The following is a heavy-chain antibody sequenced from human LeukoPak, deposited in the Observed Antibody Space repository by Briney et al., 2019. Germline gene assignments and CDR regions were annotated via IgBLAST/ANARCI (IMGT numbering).Heavy chain of an antibody. CDR1: GFTFSRYS. CDR2: ISGSSSYI. D-gene: IGHD3-10*01. V-gene: IGHV3-21*01. Sequence: PGGSLRLSCAASGFTFSRYSLNWVRQAPGKGLEWVSSISGSSSYIYYADSVKGRFTISRDNAKNSLFLQMNSLRAEDTAVYYCARVGVRGSWLHAGTYYMDVWGKGTTVTVSS. J-gene: IGHJ6*03. CDR3: ARVGVRGSWLHAGTYYMDV.